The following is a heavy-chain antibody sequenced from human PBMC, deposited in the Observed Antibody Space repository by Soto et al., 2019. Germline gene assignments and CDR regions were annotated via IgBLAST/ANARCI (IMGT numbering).Heavy chain of an antibody. CDR3: AKEDVHIVVVVAAIPGASFDP. Sequence: EVQLLESGGGLVQPGGSLRLSCAASGFTFSSYAMSWVRQAPGKGLEWVSAISGSGGSTYYADSVKGRFTISRDNSKNTLYLQMNSLRAEDTAVYYCAKEDVHIVVVVAAIPGASFDPWGPGTLVTVSS. V-gene: IGHV3-23*01. CDR2: ISGSGGST. CDR1: GFTFSSYA. D-gene: IGHD2-15*01. J-gene: IGHJ5*02.